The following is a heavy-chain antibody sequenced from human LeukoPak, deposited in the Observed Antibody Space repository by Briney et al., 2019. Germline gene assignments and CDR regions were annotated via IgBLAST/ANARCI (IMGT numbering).Heavy chain of an antibody. CDR3: GKTTTGYSSGRYPGWPVDY. CDR1: GFTFNSYA. V-gene: IGHV3-23*01. J-gene: IGHJ4*02. CDR2: IFGSGGSA. Sequence: RGSLRLSCAASGFTFNSYAMYWVRQAPGKGLEWVSGIFGSGGSAHYADSVKGRFTISRDNSKNTVYLQMDSLRVEDTAVYYCGKTTTGYSSGRYPGWPVDYWGQGTLVTVSS. D-gene: IGHD6-19*01.